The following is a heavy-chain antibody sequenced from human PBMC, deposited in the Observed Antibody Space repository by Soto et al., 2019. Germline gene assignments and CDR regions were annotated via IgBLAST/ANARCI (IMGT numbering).Heavy chain of an antibody. V-gene: IGHV4-59*01. CDR3: ASVGYYYDSSGYYTYYFDY. CDR2: IYYSGST. CDR1: GGSSSSYY. D-gene: IGHD3-22*01. J-gene: IGHJ4*02. Sequence: TLSLTCTFSGGSSSSYYWSWIRQPPGKGLEWIGYIYYSGSTNYNPSLKSRVTISVDTSKNQFSLKLSSVTAADTAVYYCASVGYYYDSSGYYTYYFDYWGQGTLVTVSS.